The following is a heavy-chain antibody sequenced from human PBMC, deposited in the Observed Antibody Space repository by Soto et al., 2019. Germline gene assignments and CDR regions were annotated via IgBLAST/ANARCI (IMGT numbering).Heavy chain of an antibody. J-gene: IGHJ4*02. V-gene: IGHV4-31*03. CDR2: IYYSGST. CDR1: GGSISSGGYY. Sequence: SETLSLTCTVSGGSISSGGYYWSWIRQHPGKGLEWIGYIYYSGSTYYNPSLKSRVTISVDTSKNQFSLKLSSVTAADTAVYYCASGSSYGYYFDYWGQGTLVTVSS. CDR3: ASGSSYGYYFDY. D-gene: IGHD5-18*01.